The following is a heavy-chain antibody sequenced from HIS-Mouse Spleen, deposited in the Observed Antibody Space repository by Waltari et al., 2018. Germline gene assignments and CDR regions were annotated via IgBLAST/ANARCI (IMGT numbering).Heavy chain of an antibody. CDR1: GGSISSSSYY. CDR3: AREIPYSSSWYDWYFDL. J-gene: IGHJ2*01. V-gene: IGHV4-39*07. Sequence: QLQLQESGPGLVKPSETLSLTCTVSGGSISSSSYYWGWIRQPPGKGLEWIGSIYYSGGTYGTPTLKSRVTISVDTSKNQFSLKLSSVTAADTAVYYCAREIPYSSSWYDWYFDLWGRGTLVTVSS. D-gene: IGHD6-13*01. CDR2: IYYSGGT.